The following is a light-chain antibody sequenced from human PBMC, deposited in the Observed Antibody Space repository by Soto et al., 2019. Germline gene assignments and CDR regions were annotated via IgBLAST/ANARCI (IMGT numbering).Light chain of an antibody. CDR1: QSVGSW. V-gene: IGKV1-5*03. J-gene: IGKJ1*01. CDR3: LQDINYPWT. CDR2: KAS. Sequence: DIQMTQSPSTLSASVGDRVTITCRASQSVGSWLAWYQQKPGKAPKLLIYKASRLESGVPSRFSGSGSGTDFTLAISSLQPEDSATYYCLQDINYPWTFGQGTKVDIK.